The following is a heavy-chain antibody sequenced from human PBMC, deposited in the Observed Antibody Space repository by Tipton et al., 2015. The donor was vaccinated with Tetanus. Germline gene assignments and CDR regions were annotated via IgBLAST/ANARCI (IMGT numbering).Heavy chain of an antibody. J-gene: IGHJ4*02. CDR1: GGSMSTYY. V-gene: IGHV4-59*01. D-gene: IGHD2-2*01. CDR3: AREVPAAGHFDS. Sequence: TLSLTCTVSGGSMSTYYWSWIRQPPGKGLEWIGYVYYTGSTDYNPSLKSRVTISVDTSKNQFSLKLSSVTAADTAIYYCAREVPAAGHFDSWGQGTLVTVSS. CDR2: VYYTGST.